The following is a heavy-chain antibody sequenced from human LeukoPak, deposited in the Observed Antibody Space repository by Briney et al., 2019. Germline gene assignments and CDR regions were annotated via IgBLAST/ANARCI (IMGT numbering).Heavy chain of an antibody. CDR3: TRDTGHEGFDH. V-gene: IGHV3-49*04. CDR2: IRSKASGGTT. J-gene: IGHJ4*02. Sequence: GKSLKISCTASGFNFGDNDMSWVRQGPGKGLEWVGFIRSKASGGTTEHAASVKGRFTISRDDSKSIAYLQMNSLKTEDTAVYYCTRDTGHEGFDHWGQGTLVTVSS. D-gene: IGHD4-11*01. CDR1: GFNFGDND.